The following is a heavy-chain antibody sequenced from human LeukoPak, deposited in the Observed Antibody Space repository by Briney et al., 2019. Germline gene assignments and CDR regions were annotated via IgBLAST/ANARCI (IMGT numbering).Heavy chain of an antibody. CDR1: GFTFSSYG. CDR2: IRYDGTNK. J-gene: IGHJ4*02. Sequence: PGGSLRLSCAASGFTFSSYGMHRVRQAPGKGLEWVAFIRYDGTNKYYADSVKGRFTISRDNSKNTLYLQLHSLRAEDTAVYSCAKDLSPMVGAKTFDYWGQGTLVTVSS. V-gene: IGHV3-30*02. CDR3: AKDLSPMVGAKTFDY. D-gene: IGHD1-26*01.